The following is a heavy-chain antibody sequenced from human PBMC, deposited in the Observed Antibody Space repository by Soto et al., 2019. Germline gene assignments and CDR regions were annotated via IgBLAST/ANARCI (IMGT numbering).Heavy chain of an antibody. CDR2: IYSGGAT. Sequence: EVQLVESGGGLVQPGGSLRLSCAASGFTVSNNYMRWVGQAPGKGLEWVSLIYSGGATYYADSVKGRFTISSDNSKNTLYLQMNSLRAEDTAVYYCARDGTYNWVGGQGILVTVSS. J-gene: IGHJ4*02. CDR3: ARDGTYNWV. CDR1: GFTVSNNY. V-gene: IGHV3-66*01. D-gene: IGHD1-1*01.